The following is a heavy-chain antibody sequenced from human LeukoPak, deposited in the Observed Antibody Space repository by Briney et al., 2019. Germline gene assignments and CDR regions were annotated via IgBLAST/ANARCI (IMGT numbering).Heavy chain of an antibody. Sequence: GGSLRLSCAASGFTFSSYAMSWVRQAPGKGLEWVSHINVNGAATSYADSVKGRFTISRDNSKNTLYLQLNSLRAEDTAVYYCAREGYTYGYYFYYYGMDVWGQGTTVTVSS. V-gene: IGHV3-23*01. CDR2: INVNGAAT. CDR1: GFTFSSYA. D-gene: IGHD5-18*01. J-gene: IGHJ6*02. CDR3: AREGYTYGYYFYYYGMDV.